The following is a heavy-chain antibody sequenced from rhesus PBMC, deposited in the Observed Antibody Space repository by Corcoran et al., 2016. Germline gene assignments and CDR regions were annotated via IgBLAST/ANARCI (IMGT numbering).Heavy chain of an antibody. D-gene: IGHD6-25*01. V-gene: IGHV4S10*01. CDR2: IYGSSTST. CDR3: ARLRQYYFDY. Sequence: QVQLQESGPGVVKPSETLSLTCAVSGGSISDSYRWSWIRQPPGKGLEWIGYIYGSSTSTNYNPSLKSRVTISKDTSKNQFSLKLRSVTAADTAVYYCARLRQYYFDYWGQGVLVTVSS. J-gene: IGHJ4*01. CDR1: GGSISDSYR.